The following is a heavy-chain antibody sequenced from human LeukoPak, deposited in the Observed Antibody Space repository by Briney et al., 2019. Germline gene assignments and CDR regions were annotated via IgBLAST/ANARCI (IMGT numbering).Heavy chain of an antibody. V-gene: IGHV3-7*01. CDR1: GFPFSSYW. CDR2: IKQDGSEE. J-gene: IGHJ6*03. D-gene: IGHD3-10*01. CDR3: ARDRKAGAHLPYYYMDV. Sequence: GGSLRLSCAASGFPFSSYWMSWVRQTPGKGLEWVANIKQDGSEEYYVDSVKGRFTISRDNDKNSLFLQMNSLRAEDAAVYICARDRKAGAHLPYYYMDVWGKGTTVTVSS.